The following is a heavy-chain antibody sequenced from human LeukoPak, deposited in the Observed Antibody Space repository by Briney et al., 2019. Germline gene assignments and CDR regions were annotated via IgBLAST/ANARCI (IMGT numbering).Heavy chain of an antibody. D-gene: IGHD1-26*01. CDR2: ISSSGSTI. Sequence: PGGSLRLSCAASGFTFSDYYMSWIRQAPGKGLEWVSYISSSGSTIYYADSVKGRFTISRDNAKNSLYLQMNSLRAGDTAVYYCARGYYSGSYCYDYWGQGTLVTVSS. V-gene: IGHV3-11*01. CDR3: ARGYYSGSYCYDY. CDR1: GFTFSDYY. J-gene: IGHJ4*02.